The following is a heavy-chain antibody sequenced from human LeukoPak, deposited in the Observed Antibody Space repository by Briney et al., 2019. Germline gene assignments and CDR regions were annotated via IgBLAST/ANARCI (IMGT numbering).Heavy chain of an antibody. D-gene: IGHD2-2*01. CDR3: ARSFIVVVPAAPDY. CDR1: GYSISSGYY. Sequence: SETLSLTCTVSGYSISSGYYWGWIRQPPGKGLEWIGSIYHSGSTYYNPSLKSRVTISVDTSKNQFSLKLSSVTAADTAVYYCARSFIVVVPAAPDYWGQGTLVTVFS. CDR2: IYHSGST. V-gene: IGHV4-38-2*02. J-gene: IGHJ4*02.